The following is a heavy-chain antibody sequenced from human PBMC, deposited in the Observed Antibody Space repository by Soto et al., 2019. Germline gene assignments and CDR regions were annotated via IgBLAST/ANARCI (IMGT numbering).Heavy chain of an antibody. CDR3: AKAPYSSNWRFDYGMDV. J-gene: IGHJ6*02. CDR2: ISYDGSNK. Sequence: QVQLVESGGGVVQPGRSLRLSCAASGFTFSSYGMHWVRQAPGKGLEWVAVISYDGSNKYYADSVKGRFTISRDNSKNTLYLQMNSLRAAVTAVYYCAKAPYSSNWRFDYGMDVWGQGTTVTVSS. V-gene: IGHV3-30*18. D-gene: IGHD6-13*01. CDR1: GFTFSSYG.